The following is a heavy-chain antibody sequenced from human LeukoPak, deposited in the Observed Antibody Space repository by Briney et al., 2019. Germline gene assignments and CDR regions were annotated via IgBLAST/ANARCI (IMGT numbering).Heavy chain of an antibody. CDR2: IKQDGSEK. V-gene: IGHV3-7*01. Sequence: GGSLRLSCAASGFTFSNYGMSWVRQAPGKGLEWVANIKQDGSEKYYVDSVKGRFTISRDNAKNSLYLQMNSLRAEDTAVYYCAREGDIVVVPAAIRGAFDIWGQGTMVTVSS. D-gene: IGHD2-2*02. J-gene: IGHJ3*02. CDR1: GFTFSNYG. CDR3: AREGDIVVVPAAIRGAFDI.